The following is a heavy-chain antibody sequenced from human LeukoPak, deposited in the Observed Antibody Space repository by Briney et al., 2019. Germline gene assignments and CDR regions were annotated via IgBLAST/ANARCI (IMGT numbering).Heavy chain of an antibody. V-gene: IGHV3-30*03. CDR3: ARGLRYFDWSQNWFDP. CDR1: GFTFRSYG. CDR2: ISYDGSNE. J-gene: IGHJ5*02. Sequence: PGGSLRLSCAASGFTFRSYGMHWVRHAPRKGLEGLAFISYDGSNENYADSVKGRFTISRDNSNNTLYLQMNSLRAEDTSVCYCARGLRYFDWSQNWFDPWGQGTLVTVSS. D-gene: IGHD3-9*01.